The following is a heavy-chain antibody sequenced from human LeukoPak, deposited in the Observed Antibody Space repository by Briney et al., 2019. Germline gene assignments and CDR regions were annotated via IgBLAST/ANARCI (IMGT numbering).Heavy chain of an antibody. J-gene: IGHJ4*02. CDR2: IRYDGSNK. D-gene: IGHD4-17*01. CDR3: AKDLTTVTTQGDY. V-gene: IGHV3-30*02. CDR1: GFTLSSYG. Sequence: GGSLRLSCTASGFTLSSYGMHWVRQAPGKGLEWVTFIRYDGSNKYYADSVKGRFTISRDNSKNTLYLQMNSLRAEDTAVYYCAKDLTTVTTQGDYWGQGTLVTVSS.